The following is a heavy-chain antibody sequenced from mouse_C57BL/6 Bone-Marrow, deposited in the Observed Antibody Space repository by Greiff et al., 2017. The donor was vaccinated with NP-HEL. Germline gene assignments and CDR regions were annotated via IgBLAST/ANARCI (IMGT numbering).Heavy chain of an antibody. CDR1: GFTFSSYA. Sequence: EVKLQESGGGLVKPGGSLKLSCAASGFTFSSYAMSWVRQTPEKRLEWVATISDGGSYTYYPDNVKGRFTISRDNAKNNLYLQMSHLKSEDTAMYYCARGAFYYLYFDYWGQGTTLTVSS. V-gene: IGHV5-4*03. J-gene: IGHJ2*01. CDR3: ARGAFYYLYFDY. CDR2: ISDGGSYT. D-gene: IGHD1-1*01.